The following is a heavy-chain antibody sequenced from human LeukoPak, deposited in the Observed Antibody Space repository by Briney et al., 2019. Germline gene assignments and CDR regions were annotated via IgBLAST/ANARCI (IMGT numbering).Heavy chain of an antibody. J-gene: IGHJ4*02. V-gene: IGHV3-11*06. CDR2: ISSSSSYT. Sequence: GGSLRLSCAASGFTFSDYYMSWIRQAPGKGLEWVSYISSSSSYTNYADSVKDRFTISRDNAKNSLYLQMNSLRAEDTAVYYCARDPATAMGLYYFDYWGQGTLVTVSS. D-gene: IGHD5-18*01. CDR3: ARDPATAMGLYYFDY. CDR1: GFTFSDYY.